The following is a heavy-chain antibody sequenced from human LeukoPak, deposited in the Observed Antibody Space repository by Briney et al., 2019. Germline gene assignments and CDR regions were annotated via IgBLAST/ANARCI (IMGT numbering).Heavy chain of an antibody. Sequence: GASVKVSCKASGGTFSSYAISWVRQAPGQGLEWMGGIIPIFGTANYVQKFQGRVTITADESTSTAYMELSSLRSEDTAVYYCARDGGSSGWYFCVYWGQGTLVTVSS. CDR3: ARDGGSSGWYFCVY. CDR1: GGTFSSYA. V-gene: IGHV1-69*13. CDR2: IIPIFGTA. D-gene: IGHD6-19*01. J-gene: IGHJ4*02.